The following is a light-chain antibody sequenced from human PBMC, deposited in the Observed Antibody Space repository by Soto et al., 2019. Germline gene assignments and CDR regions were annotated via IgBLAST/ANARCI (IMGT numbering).Light chain of an antibody. CDR2: AAS. Sequence: DIQMTQSPSSVSASVGDRVTITCRASQGITRWLAWYQQKPGKAPKLPIYAASSLQSGVPSRFSGSESGTDFTLTISSLQPEDFATYYCQQANTFPVTFGQGTRLEIK. J-gene: IGKJ5*01. V-gene: IGKV1-12*01. CDR3: QQANTFPVT. CDR1: QGITRW.